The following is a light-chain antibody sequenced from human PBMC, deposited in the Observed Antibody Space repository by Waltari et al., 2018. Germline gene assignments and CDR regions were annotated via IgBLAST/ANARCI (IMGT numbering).Light chain of an antibody. CDR1: SSNIGATYA. CDR3: QTYDNSLSGWV. J-gene: IGLJ3*02. CDR2: SST. V-gene: IGLV1-40*01. Sequence: QSVLTQPPSVSGAPGQGVPISCAGTSSNIGATYALSWYRHLPGTAPKLLTYSSTNRPSGVPDRFSGSKSDTSASLAITGLQAEDEADYYCQTYDNSLSGWVFGGGTKLTVL.